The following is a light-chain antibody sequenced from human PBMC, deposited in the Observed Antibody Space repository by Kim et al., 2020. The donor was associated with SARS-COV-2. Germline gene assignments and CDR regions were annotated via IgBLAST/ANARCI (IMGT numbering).Light chain of an antibody. CDR2: GNT. Sequence: QRVTISCTGSSSHIGTDFDVHWYQQLPGTAPKLLIHGNTNRPSGVPDRFSGSKSGTSASLAITGLQAEDEADYYCQSYDNSLTIFIFGPGTKVTVL. CDR1: SSHIGTDFD. V-gene: IGLV1-40*01. J-gene: IGLJ1*01. CDR3: QSYDNSLTIFI.